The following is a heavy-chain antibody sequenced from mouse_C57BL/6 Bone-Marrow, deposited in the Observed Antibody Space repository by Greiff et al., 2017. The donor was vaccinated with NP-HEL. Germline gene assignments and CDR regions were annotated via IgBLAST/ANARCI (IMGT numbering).Heavy chain of an antibody. V-gene: IGHV1-69*01. Sequence: QVQLQQPGAELVMPGASVKLSCKASGYTFTSYWMHWVKQRPGQGLEWIGEIDPSDSYTNYNQKFKGKSTLTVDKSSSTAYMQLSSLTSEDSAVYYCARSRYGNWMDDWGQGTSVTVSS. CDR2: IDPSDSYT. CDR3: ARSRYGNWMDD. CDR1: GYTFTSYW. J-gene: IGHJ4*01. D-gene: IGHD2-10*02.